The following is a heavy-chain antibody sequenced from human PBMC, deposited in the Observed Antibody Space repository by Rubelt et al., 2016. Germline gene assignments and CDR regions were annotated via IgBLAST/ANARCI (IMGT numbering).Heavy chain of an antibody. CDR1: GYTFTSYA. D-gene: IGHD4-17*01. Sequence: QVQLVQSGAEVKKPGASVKVSCKASGYTFTSYAISWVRQAPGQGLEWMGRIIPILGIANYAQKFQGRVTITADKSTSEAYMELSSLRSEDTAVYYCARDQKHDYELVGWGQGTLVTVSS. CDR3: ARDQKHDYELVG. J-gene: IGHJ4*02. V-gene: IGHV1-69*04. CDR2: IIPILGIA.